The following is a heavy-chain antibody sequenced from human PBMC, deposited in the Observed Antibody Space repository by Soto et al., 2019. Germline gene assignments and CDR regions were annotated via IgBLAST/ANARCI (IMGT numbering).Heavy chain of an antibody. CDR1: GVTFSTYW. J-gene: IGHJ4*02. Sequence: QPGGSLRLSCAASGVTFSTYWMHWVRQVPGKGLVWVSRINTDGSSTSYADSVKGRFTISRDNAKNTLYLQMNSLRAEDTAVYYCSSGRYRDYWGQGTLVTVSS. CDR3: SSGRYRDY. D-gene: IGHD3-16*02. V-gene: IGHV3-74*01. CDR2: INTDGSST.